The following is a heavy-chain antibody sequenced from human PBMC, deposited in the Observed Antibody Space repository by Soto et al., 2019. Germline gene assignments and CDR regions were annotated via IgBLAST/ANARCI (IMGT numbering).Heavy chain of an antibody. J-gene: IGHJ4*02. CDR3: AIHLLKPHDYGDYWEN. V-gene: IGHV4-39*01. CDR2: IYYSGST. D-gene: IGHD4-17*01. CDR1: GGSISSSSYY. Sequence: SETLSLTCTVSGGSISSSSYYWGWIRQPPGKGLEWIGSIYYSGSTYYNPSLKSRVTISVDTSKNQFSLKLSSVTAADTAVYYCAIHLLKPHDYGDYWENWGQGTLVTVSS.